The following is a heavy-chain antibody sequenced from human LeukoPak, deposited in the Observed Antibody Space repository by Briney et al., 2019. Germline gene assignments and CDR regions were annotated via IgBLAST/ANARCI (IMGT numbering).Heavy chain of an antibody. CDR2: LSGSGGST. Sequence: GGSLRLPHAASGFTLSRYDMRWVRDAPAKALEGVTALSGSGGSTYYADSVKGRFTISRDNSKNTLDLQMNSLRAEDTAVYYCAKGYQWLVPFDYWGQGTLVTVSS. V-gene: IGHV3-23*01. CDR1: GFTLSRYD. CDR3: AKGYQWLVPFDY. J-gene: IGHJ4*02. D-gene: IGHD6-19*01.